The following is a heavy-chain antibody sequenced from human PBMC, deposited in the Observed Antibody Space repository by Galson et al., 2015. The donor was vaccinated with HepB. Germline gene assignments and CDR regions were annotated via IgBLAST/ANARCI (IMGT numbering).Heavy chain of an antibody. CDR1: GFTFSSYA. CDR3: VKGSMVRGLVWFDP. CDR2: ISSNGGST. D-gene: IGHD3-10*01. Sequence: SLRLSCAASGFTFSSYAMHWVRQAPGKGLEYVSAISSNGGSTYYADSVKGRFTISRDNSKNTLYLQMSSLRAEDTAVYYCVKGSMVRGLVWFDPWGQGTLVTVSS. V-gene: IGHV3-64D*06. J-gene: IGHJ5*02.